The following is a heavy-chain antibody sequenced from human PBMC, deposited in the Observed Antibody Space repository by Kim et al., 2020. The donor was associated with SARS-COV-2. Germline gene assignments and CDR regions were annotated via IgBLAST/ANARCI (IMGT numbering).Heavy chain of an antibody. CDR2: ISHTGLRT. Sequence: GGSLRLSCAASGFSFSNFAMSWARQAPGKGLEWVSTISHTGLRTHYADSVKGRFIISRDNSKSTLFLQMNNLRAEDTAVYYCDASDYCGQGSLVTVSS. CDR3: DASDY. CDR1: GFSFSNFA. J-gene: IGHJ4*02. V-gene: IGHV3-23*01.